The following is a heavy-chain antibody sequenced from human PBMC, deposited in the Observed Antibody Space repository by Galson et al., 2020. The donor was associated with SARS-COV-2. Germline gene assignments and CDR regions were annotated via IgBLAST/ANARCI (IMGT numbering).Heavy chain of an antibody. V-gene: IGHV4-31*03. Sequence: TLSLTCTVSGGSISSGGYYWSWIRQHPGKGLEWIGYIYYSGSTYYNPSLKSRVTISVDTSKNQFSLKLSSVTAAGTVVYYCARTFPSYDLWCGRHFDYWGQGTLVTVSS. CDR3: ARTFPSYDLWCGRHFDY. CDR2: IYYSGST. D-gene: IGHD3-3*01. CDR1: GGSISSGGYY. J-gene: IGHJ4*02.